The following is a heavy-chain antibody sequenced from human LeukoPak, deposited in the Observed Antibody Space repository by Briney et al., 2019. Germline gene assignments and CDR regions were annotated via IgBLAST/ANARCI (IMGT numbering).Heavy chain of an antibody. Sequence: ASVKVSCKASGYTFTSYDINWVRQAPGQRLEWMGWINAGNGNTKYSQKFQGRVTITRDTSASTAYMELSSLRSEDTAVYYCARDDSSSWYFDYWGQGTLVTVSS. J-gene: IGHJ4*02. CDR3: ARDDSSSWYFDY. V-gene: IGHV1-3*01. D-gene: IGHD6-13*01. CDR1: GYTFTSYD. CDR2: INAGNGNT.